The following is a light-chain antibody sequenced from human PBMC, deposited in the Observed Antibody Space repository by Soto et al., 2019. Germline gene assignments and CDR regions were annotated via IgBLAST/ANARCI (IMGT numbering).Light chain of an antibody. CDR3: QQYNSYSRT. V-gene: IGKV1-5*01. J-gene: IGKJ1*01. Sequence: DMQMTQWPSNLSASIGERVIVTCWASQSISRWLDWYQQKTGKAPKLLIHDASSLQSGVPSRLRGSGYGTELTITISSLKPDDFETYYCQQYNSYSRTFGHGTKVDIK. CDR2: DAS. CDR1: QSISRW.